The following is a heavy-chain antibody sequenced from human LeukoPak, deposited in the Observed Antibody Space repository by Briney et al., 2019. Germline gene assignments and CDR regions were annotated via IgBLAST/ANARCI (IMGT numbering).Heavy chain of an antibody. Sequence: SETLSLTCTVSGGSISSYYWSWIRQPPGKGLEWIGYIYYSGSTNYNPSLKSRVTISVDKSKNQFSLDLSSVTAADTALYYCARNGYSGFGFDYWGQGTLVTVSS. CDR1: GGSISSYY. CDR2: IYYSGST. CDR3: ARNGYSGFGFDY. D-gene: IGHD5-12*01. J-gene: IGHJ4*02. V-gene: IGHV4-59*12.